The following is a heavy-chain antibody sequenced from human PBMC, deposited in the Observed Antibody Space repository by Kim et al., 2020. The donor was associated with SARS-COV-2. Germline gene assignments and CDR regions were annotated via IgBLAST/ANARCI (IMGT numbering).Heavy chain of an antibody. CDR3: ARGRSSVVPAALGAYYYYHLGMVV. CDR2: INHSGST. D-gene: IGHD2-2*01. Sequence: SETLSLTCAVYGGSFSGYYWSWIRQPPGKGLEWIGEINHSGSTNYNPSLKSRVTISVDTSKNQFSLKLSSVTAADTAVYYCARGRSSVVPAALGAYYYYHLGMVVWGQGTGVSVSS. V-gene: IGHV4-34*01. CDR1: GGSFSGYY. J-gene: IGHJ6*02.